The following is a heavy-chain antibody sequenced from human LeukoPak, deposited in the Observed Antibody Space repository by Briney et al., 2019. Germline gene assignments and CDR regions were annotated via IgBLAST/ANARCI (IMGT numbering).Heavy chain of an antibody. V-gene: IGHV4-61*02. J-gene: IGHJ2*01. CDR3: ARVALLNFLARHHGYFDL. Sequence: PSQTLSLTCTVSGGSTSSGSYYWSWIRQPAGKGLEWIGRIYTSGSTNYNPSLKSRVTISVDTSKNQFSLKLSSVTAADTAVYYCARVALLNFLARHHGYFDLWGRGTLVTVSS. CDR1: GGSTSSGSYY. D-gene: IGHD2/OR15-2a*01. CDR2: IYTSGST.